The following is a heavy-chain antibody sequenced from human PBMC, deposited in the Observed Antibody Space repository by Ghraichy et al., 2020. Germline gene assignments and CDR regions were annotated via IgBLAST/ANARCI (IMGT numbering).Heavy chain of an antibody. J-gene: IGHJ3*02. V-gene: IGHV3-21*01. CDR1: GFTFSSYS. CDR3: ARDLDYVWGRDAFDI. CDR2: ISSSSSYI. Sequence: ETLSLTCAASGFTFSSYSMNWVRQAPGKGLEWVSSISSSSSYIYYADSVKGRFTISRDNAKNSLYLQMNSLRAEDTAVYYCARDLDYVWGRDAFDIWGQGTMVTVSS. D-gene: IGHD3-16*01.